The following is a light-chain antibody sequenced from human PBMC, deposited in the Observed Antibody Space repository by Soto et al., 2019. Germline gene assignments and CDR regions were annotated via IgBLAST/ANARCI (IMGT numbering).Light chain of an antibody. CDR2: GAS. J-gene: IGKJ1*01. V-gene: IGKV3-15*01. Sequence: EIVMTQSPATLSVSPGERATLSCRASQSMNNNLAWYQQKPGQAPRLLIHGASTRATGIPARISGSGSGTEFTLTISSLQSEDFAVYYCQQYNNWPWTFGRGTEVEIK. CDR3: QQYNNWPWT. CDR1: QSMNNN.